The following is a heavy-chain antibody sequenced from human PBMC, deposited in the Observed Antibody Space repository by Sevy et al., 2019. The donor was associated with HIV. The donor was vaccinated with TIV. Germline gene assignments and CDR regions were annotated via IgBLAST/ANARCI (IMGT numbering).Heavy chain of an antibody. V-gene: IGHV7-4-1*02. CDR3: ARELGPFDY. J-gene: IGHJ4*02. CDR2: IHTNTGNP. Sequence: ASAKVSCKASGYTFTSYNMNWVRQAPGQGLEWMGWIHTNTGNPTYVQGFTGRFVFSLDTSVSTAYLQISSLKAEDTAVYYCARELGPFDYWGQGTLVTVSS. CDR1: GYTFTSYN. D-gene: IGHD6-13*01.